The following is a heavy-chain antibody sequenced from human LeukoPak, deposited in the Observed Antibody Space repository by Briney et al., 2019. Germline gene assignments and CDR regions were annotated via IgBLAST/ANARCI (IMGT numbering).Heavy chain of an antibody. Sequence: SETLSLTCTVSGGSISSSSYYWGWIRQPPGKGLEWIGSIYYSGSTYYNPSLKSRVTISVDTSKNQFSLKLSSVTAADTAVYYYARPTSSSGAFDIWGQGTMVTVSS. CDR2: IYYSGST. V-gene: IGHV4-39*01. D-gene: IGHD6-6*01. J-gene: IGHJ3*02. CDR1: GGSISSSSYY. CDR3: ARPTSSSGAFDI.